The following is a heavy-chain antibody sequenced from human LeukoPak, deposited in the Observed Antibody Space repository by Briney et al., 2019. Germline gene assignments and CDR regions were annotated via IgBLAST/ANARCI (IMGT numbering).Heavy chain of an antibody. CDR1: GFTFSSYA. D-gene: IGHD3-3*01. Sequence: PGRSLRLSCAASGFTFSSYAMHWVRQAPGKGLEWVAVISYDGSNKYYADSVKGRFTISRDNSKNTLYLQMNSLRAEDTAVYYCASGELTIRYHYGMDVWGQGTTVTVSS. J-gene: IGHJ6*02. CDR3: ASGELTIRYHYGMDV. V-gene: IGHV3-30-3*01. CDR2: ISYDGSNK.